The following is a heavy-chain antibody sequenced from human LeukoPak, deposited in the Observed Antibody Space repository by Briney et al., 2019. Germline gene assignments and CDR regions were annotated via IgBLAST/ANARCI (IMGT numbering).Heavy chain of an antibody. CDR2: INHSGST. D-gene: IGHD3-3*01. CDR3: ATHRGVDWSGYYRTNNWFDP. J-gene: IGHJ5*02. CDR1: GGSFSGYY. Sequence: SETLSLTCAVYGGSFSGYYWSWIRQPPGKGLEWIGEINHSGSTNYNPSLKSRVTISVDTSKNQFSLKLSSVTAADTAVYYCATHRGVDWSGYYRTNNWFDPWGQGTLVTVSS. V-gene: IGHV4-34*01.